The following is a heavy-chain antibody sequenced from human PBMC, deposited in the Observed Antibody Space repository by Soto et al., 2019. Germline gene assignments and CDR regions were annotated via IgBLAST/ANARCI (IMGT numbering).Heavy chain of an antibody. CDR3: ARDVGYHYDGSPSGQFDF. CDR2: TYHSGSA. J-gene: IGHJ4*02. V-gene: IGHV4-4*02. CDR1: GNSISTTNW. Sequence: QVELQESGPGLVKPSGTLSLTCAVSGNSISTTNWWSWVRQSPGKGLEWVGETYHSGSANSNPSLNSRVTISLDKSKDQFSLKLSSVTAADTAVYYCARDVGYHYDGSPSGQFDFWGQGTLVTVSS. D-gene: IGHD3-22*01.